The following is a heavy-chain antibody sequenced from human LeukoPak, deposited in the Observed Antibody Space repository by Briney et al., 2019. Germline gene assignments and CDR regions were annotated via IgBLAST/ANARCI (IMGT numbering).Heavy chain of an antibody. CDR1: GGSISSYY. Sequence: PSETLSLTCSVSGGSISSYYWSWIRQPAGKGLEWIGRIYTSGSTNYNPSLKSRVTMSVDTSKNQFSLKLSSVTAADTAVYYCARVSRGIAAAGTLDYWGQGTLVTVSS. CDR2: IYTSGST. CDR3: ARVSRGIAAAGTLDY. D-gene: IGHD6-13*01. J-gene: IGHJ4*02. V-gene: IGHV4-4*07.